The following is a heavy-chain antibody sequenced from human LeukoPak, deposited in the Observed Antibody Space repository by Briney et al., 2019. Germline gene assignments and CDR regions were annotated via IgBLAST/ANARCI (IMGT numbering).Heavy chain of an antibody. J-gene: IGHJ4*02. CDR3: ARDLSSTWPANFDF. CDR1: GFTFSSYG. CDR2: IWYDGSNK. V-gene: IGHV3-33*01. D-gene: IGHD2-2*01. Sequence: GRSLRLSCAASGFTFSSYGIHWVRQAPGKGLEWVAIIWYDGSNKYYGDSVKGRFTISRDNSKNTVYLQMSSLRAEDTAVYYCARDLSSTWPANFDFWGQGTLVTASS.